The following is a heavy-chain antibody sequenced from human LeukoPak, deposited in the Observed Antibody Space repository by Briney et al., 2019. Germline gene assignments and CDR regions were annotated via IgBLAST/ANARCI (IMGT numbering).Heavy chain of an antibody. CDR1: GGSFSGYY. D-gene: IGHD5-12*01. V-gene: IGHV4-34*01. J-gene: IGHJ4*02. CDR3: ARVAPYSGYESVDY. CDR2: INHNGST. Sequence: PSETLSLTCAVYGGSFSGYYWSWIRQPPGKGLEWIGEINHNGSTNYNPSLKSRVTISVDTSKNQFSLKLSSVTAADTAVYYCARVAPYSGYESVDYWGQGTLVTVSS.